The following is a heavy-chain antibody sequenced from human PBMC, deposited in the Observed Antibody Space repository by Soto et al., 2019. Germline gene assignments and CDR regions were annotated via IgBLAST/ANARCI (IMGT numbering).Heavy chain of an antibody. J-gene: IGHJ3*02. D-gene: IGHD3-22*01. Sequence: PSETLSLTCTVSGGSISIGDYYWSWIRHPPGKGLEWIGNIYYSGSTYYNPSLKSRVTISVDTSKNQFSLKLSSVTAADTAVYYCASPPSTFYYDSSGTVTTHDAFDIWGQGTMVTVSS. CDR2: IYYSGST. CDR3: ASPPSTFYYDSSGTVTTHDAFDI. V-gene: IGHV4-30-4*01. CDR1: GGSISIGDYY.